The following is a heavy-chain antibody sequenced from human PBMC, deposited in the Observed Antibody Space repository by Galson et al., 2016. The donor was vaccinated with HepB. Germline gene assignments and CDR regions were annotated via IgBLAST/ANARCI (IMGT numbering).Heavy chain of an antibody. CDR1: GFSFSSYA. D-gene: IGHD2-2*01. V-gene: IGHV3-23*01. Sequence: SLRLSCAASGFSFSSYAVTWVRQSPGKGLEWVSGISGSGGSTYYADSVKGRFTISRDNSKNTLFLQMNTLRAEDTAVYYCAKVREACSRTSCYHYYGTDVWGQGTTVTVSS. CDR3: AKVREACSRTSCYHYYGTDV. J-gene: IGHJ6*02. CDR2: ISGSGGST.